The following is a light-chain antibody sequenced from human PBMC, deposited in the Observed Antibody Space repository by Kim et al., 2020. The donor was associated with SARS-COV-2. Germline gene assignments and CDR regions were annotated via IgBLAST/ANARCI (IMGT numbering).Light chain of an antibody. CDR1: SSDVGSYNL. CDR2: EGS. V-gene: IGLV2-23*01. J-gene: IGLJ2*01. Sequence: SVSGSPGQSITISCTGTSSDVGSYNLVSWYQQHPGKAPKLMIYEGSKRPSGVSNRFSGSKSGNTASLTISGLQAEDEADYYCCSRVFGGGTQLTVL. CDR3: CSRV.